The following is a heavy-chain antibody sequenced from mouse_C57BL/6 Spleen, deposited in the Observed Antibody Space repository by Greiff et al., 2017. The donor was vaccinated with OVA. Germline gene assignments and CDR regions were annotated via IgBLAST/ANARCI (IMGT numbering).Heavy chain of an antibody. Sequence: EVKLMESGPGLVKPSQSLSLTCSVTGYSITSGYYWNWIRQFPGNKLEWMGYISYDGSNNYNPSLKNRISITRDTSKNQFFLKLNSVTTEDTATYYCARGDYYGRSMDYWGQGTSVTVSS. J-gene: IGHJ4*01. V-gene: IGHV3-6*01. CDR2: ISYDGSN. CDR3: ARGDYYGRSMDY. CDR1: GYSITSGYY. D-gene: IGHD1-1*01.